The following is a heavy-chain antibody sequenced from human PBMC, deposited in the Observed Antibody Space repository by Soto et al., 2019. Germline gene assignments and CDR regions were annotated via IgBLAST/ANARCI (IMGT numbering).Heavy chain of an antibody. CDR3: LRMGGY. CDR2: IYPGDSDT. D-gene: IGHD1-26*01. Sequence: GESLKISCRGYGYSFTSYWIGWVRQMPGKGLEWMGFIYPGDSDTRYSPSFQGHVTISADTSINTAYLQWSGLMASDSAMYYCLRMGGYWGQGTLVTVSS. V-gene: IGHV5-51*01. J-gene: IGHJ4*02. CDR1: GYSFTSYW.